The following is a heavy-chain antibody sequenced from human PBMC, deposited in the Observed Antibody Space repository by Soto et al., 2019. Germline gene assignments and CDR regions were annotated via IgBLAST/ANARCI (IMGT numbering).Heavy chain of an antibody. CDR2: IVTYNGNT. J-gene: IGHJ4*02. Sequence: GASVKVSCKAAGYTFTNYGISWVRQAPGQGLEWMGWIVTYNGNTQSTQKLQGRVTMTTDTSTSTAYMELRSLRSDDTAVYYCARDRPYYYGSGSYYSALDFGGWGQGTLVTVSS. D-gene: IGHD3-10*01. CDR1: GYTFTNYG. CDR3: ARDRPYYYGSGSYYSALDFGG. V-gene: IGHV1-18*01.